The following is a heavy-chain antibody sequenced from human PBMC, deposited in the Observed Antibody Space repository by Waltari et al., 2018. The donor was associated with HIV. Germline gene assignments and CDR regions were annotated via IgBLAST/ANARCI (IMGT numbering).Heavy chain of an antibody. J-gene: IGHJ3*01. CDR2: ISNSGIT. D-gene: IGHD3-10*01. V-gene: IGHV4-59*11. Sequence: QLQLQESGPGLVKPSETLSLTCTVSSGSITSHYWAWIRQSPGKGLEWIGHISNSGITKYNPSLKSRITISVDTSDSQFSLKLTSVTAADTAIYYCAREPFYGSGSYYNDAFDVWGQGTQVTVS. CDR1: SGSITSHY. CDR3: AREPFYGSGSYYNDAFDV.